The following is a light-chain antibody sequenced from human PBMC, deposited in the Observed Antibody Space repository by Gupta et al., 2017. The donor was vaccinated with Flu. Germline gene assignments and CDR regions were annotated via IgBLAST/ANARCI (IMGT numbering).Light chain of an antibody. CDR1: QDIGSW. Sequence: IQMTQSLSTVSASVGDRVTITCRASQDIGSWVAWYQQKSGKAPRVLIHAASRLETGVPSRFSGSGYGTDFTLTISSLQPEDFATYFCPQADSFPITFGGGTKVEIK. V-gene: IGKV1-12*01. J-gene: IGKJ4*01. CDR2: AAS. CDR3: PQADSFPIT.